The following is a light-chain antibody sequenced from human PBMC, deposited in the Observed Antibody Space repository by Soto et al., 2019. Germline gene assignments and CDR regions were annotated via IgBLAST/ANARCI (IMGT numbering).Light chain of an antibody. CDR3: QQYNNWPLT. CDR2: GVS. CDR1: QSVSYN. Sequence: EIVMTQSPATLSVSPGERATLSCRASQSVSYNLAWYQQKPGQAPSLLMYGVSTRAAGIPARFGGSGSGTEFTLTISSLQSEDFAVYYCQQYNNWPLTFGQGTKVETK. J-gene: IGKJ1*01. V-gene: IGKV3-15*01.